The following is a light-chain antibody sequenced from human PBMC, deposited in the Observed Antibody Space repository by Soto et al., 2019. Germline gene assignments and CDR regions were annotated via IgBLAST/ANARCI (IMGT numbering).Light chain of an antibody. CDR3: QQLYRYPIT. CDR1: QTISGW. CDR2: DAS. J-gene: IGKJ5*01. V-gene: IGKV1-5*01. Sequence: DIQMTQSPSTLSASVGDGVTITCRASQTISGWLAWYQQRPGKAPKLLISDASSLRSGVPSRFSGSGSGTEFTLTISSLQPDDFGSYYCQQLYRYPITFGQGTRLEIK.